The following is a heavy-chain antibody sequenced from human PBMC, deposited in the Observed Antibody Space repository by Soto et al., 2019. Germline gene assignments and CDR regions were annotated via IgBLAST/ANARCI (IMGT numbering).Heavy chain of an antibody. Sequence: QVQLQESGPGLVKPSQTLSLTCTVSGGSISSGGTGSYWTWIRQLPGKGLEWIGYIYYTGNTYYNPYLKSRPTISIDTSENQFSLKLTSVTAADTAVYFCASGHDAYKVRYWGQGTRVTVSS. V-gene: IGHV4-31*03. J-gene: IGHJ4*02. CDR3: ASGHDAYKVRY. CDR1: GGSISSGGTGSY. CDR2: IYYTGNT. D-gene: IGHD1-1*01.